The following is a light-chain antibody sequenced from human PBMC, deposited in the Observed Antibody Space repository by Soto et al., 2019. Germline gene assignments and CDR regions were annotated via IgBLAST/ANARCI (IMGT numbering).Light chain of an antibody. V-gene: IGLV2-11*01. CDR3: CSYAGTYNFWV. Sequence: QSALTQPRSVSGSHGQSVTISCTGTNSDIGGYNYVSWYQQHPGKAPKVMIYDVSRRPSGVPDRFSGSKSGNTASLTISGLQAEDEADYYCCSYAGTYNFWVFGGGTQLTVL. J-gene: IGLJ3*02. CDR1: NSDIGGYNY. CDR2: DVS.